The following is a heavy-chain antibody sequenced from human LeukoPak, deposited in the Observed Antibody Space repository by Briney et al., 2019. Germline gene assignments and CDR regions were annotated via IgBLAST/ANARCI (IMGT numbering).Heavy chain of an antibody. CDR2: IYWDDDK. CDR3: AHSTGITIFGVVISGNYFGH. V-gene: IGHV2-5*02. CDR1: GFSLSTSGVG. Sequence: SGPTLVKPTQTLTLTCTFSGFSLSTSGVGVGWIRQPPGKALEWLALIYWDDDKRYSPSLKSRLTITKDTSKNQVVLTMTNMDPVDTATYYCAHSTGITIFGVVISGNYFGHWGQGTLVTVSS. J-gene: IGHJ4*02. D-gene: IGHD3-3*01.